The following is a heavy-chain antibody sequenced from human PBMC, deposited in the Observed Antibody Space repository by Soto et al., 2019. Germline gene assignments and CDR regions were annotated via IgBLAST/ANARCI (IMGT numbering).Heavy chain of an antibody. J-gene: IGHJ5*02. V-gene: IGHV1-69*01. D-gene: IGHD6-6*01. Sequence: QVQLVQSGAELRKPGSSVKVSCKISGGTFTNYVISWLRQAPGQGLEWMGGLIPIFGAANRAQKFQGRVTITADEYTSTVTMELSSLTSEDTAVYYCARGRSSPNFDPWGQGTLVTVSS. CDR3: ARGRSSPNFDP. CDR1: GGTFTNYV. CDR2: LIPIFGAA.